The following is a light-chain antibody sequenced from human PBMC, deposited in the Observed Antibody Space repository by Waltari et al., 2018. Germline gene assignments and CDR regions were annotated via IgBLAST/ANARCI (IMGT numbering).Light chain of an antibody. CDR2: RND. CDR1: SSNIGAKL. Sequence: QSVLTQSPSASGTPGQRVTISCSGSSSNIGAKLVNWYQQLPGKAPKLLIYRNDQRPSGVPDRFSASKSGTSASLAISGLQSEDEADYYCAAWDDRMNGHWVFGGGTKVTVL. CDR3: AAWDDRMNGHWV. J-gene: IGLJ3*02. V-gene: IGLV1-44*01.